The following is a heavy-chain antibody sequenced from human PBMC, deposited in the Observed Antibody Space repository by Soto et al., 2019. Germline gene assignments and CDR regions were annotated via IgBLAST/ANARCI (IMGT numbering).Heavy chain of an antibody. J-gene: IGHJ5*02. D-gene: IGHD2-15*01. CDR3: ARAEVEMATP. CDR2: IYSGGST. CDR1: GFTVSRNY. V-gene: IGHV3-66*01. Sequence: GTLRLSCAASGFTVSRNYMSWVRQAPGKGLEWVSVIYSGGSTKYADSVKGRFTISRDNSKNTVHLQMNRVRAEDTAVYYCARAEVEMATPWGQGTLVTVSS.